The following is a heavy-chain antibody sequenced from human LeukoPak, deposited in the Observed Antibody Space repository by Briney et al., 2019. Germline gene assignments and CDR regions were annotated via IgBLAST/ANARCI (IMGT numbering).Heavy chain of an antibody. CDR2: ISSSSSYI. Sequence: GGSLRLSCAASGFTFSSYSMNWVRQAPGKGLEWVSSISSSSSYIYYAGSVKGRFTISRDNAKNSLYLQMNSLRAEDTAVYYCARLSYSGSYHPSDYWGQGTLVTVSS. CDR1: GFTFSSYS. D-gene: IGHD1-26*01. CDR3: ARLSYSGSYHPSDY. J-gene: IGHJ4*02. V-gene: IGHV3-21*01.